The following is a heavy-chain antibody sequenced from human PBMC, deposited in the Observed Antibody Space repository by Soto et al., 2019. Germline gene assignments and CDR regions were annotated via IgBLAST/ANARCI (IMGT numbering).Heavy chain of an antibody. CDR1: GFTFSSYA. CDR3: ARDETYYYDSSGYDAFDI. V-gene: IGHV3-48*02. D-gene: IGHD3-22*01. Sequence: GSLRLSCAASGFTFSSYAMSWVRQAPGKGLEWVSYISSSSSTIYYADSVKGRFTISRDNAKNSLYLQMNSLRDEDTAVYYCARDETYYYDSSGYDAFDIWGQGTMVTVSS. J-gene: IGHJ3*02. CDR2: ISSSSSTI.